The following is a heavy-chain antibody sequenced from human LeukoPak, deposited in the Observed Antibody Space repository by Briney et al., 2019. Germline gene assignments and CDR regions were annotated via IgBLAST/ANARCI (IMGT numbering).Heavy chain of an antibody. J-gene: IGHJ4*02. D-gene: IGHD6-6*01. V-gene: IGHV3-7*01. CDR2: IKQDGSEK. Sequence: PGGSLRLSCAASGYTFSNHWMSWVRQAPGKGVEWVANIKQDGSEKNYADSVRGRFTISRDNAKNSLYLQMNSLGAEDTAVYYCARDGYTTSSVFRDWGQGTLVTVSS. CDR3: ARDGYTTSSVFRD. CDR1: GYTFSNHW.